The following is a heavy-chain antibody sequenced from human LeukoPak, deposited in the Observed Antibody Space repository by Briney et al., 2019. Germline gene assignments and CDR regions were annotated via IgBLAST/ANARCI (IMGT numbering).Heavy chain of an antibody. CDR2: INAGNGNT. CDR1: GYTFTSYA. CDR3: ARDIGDYDFWSGDAFDI. D-gene: IGHD3-3*01. V-gene: IGHV1-3*01. Sequence: ASVKVSCTASGYTFTSYAMHWVRQAPGQRLEWMGWINAGNGNTKYSQKFQGRVTITRDTSASTAYMELSSLRSEDTAVYYCARDIGDYDFWSGDAFDIWSQGTMVTVSS. J-gene: IGHJ3*02.